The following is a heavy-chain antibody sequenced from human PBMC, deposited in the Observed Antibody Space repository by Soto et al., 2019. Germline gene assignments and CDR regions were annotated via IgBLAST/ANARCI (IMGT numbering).Heavy chain of an antibody. CDR3: AKGRGGSGSLTPRVDF. J-gene: IGHJ4*02. V-gene: IGHV3-23*01. Sequence: EVQLLESGGGLVQPGGSLRLPCAASGFTFNNYAMTWVRQAPGKGLEWVSAISGGGDTTSYADSVKGRFTVSRDGSKNTLYLQMSSLRAEDTALYYCAKGRGGSGSLTPRVDFWGQGTLVIVSS. CDR1: GFTFNNYA. CDR2: ISGGGDTT. D-gene: IGHD3-10*01.